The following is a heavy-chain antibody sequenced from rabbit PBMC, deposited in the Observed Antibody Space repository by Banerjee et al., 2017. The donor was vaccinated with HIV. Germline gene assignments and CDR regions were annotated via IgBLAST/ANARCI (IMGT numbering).Heavy chain of an antibody. CDR2: IYAGSSGNT. CDR3: ARGTGSSNYISWDL. Sequence: QEQLEESGGDLVKPGASLTLTCTASGFSFSSSDFISWVRQAPGRGLEWIACIYAGSSGNTYYASWAKGRFTISKTSSTVTLQMTSLTAADTATYFCARGTGSSNYISWDLWCPGTLVTVS. D-gene: IGHD8-1*01. CDR1: GFSFSSSDF. V-gene: IGHV1S45*01. J-gene: IGHJ4*01.